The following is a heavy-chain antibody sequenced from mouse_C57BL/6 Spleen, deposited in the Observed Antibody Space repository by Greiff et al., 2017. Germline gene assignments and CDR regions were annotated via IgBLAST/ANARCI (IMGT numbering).Heavy chain of an antibody. D-gene: IGHD2-4*01. Sequence: LVESGAELVKPGASVKMSCKASGYTFTTYPIEWMKQNHGKSLEWIGNFHPYNDDTKYNEKFKGKATLTVEKSSSTVYLELSRLTSDDSAVYYCARPYDYDGPWFAYWGQGTLVTVSA. CDR3: ARPYDYDGPWFAY. J-gene: IGHJ3*01. CDR2: FHPYNDDT. V-gene: IGHV1-47*01. CDR1: GYTFTTYP.